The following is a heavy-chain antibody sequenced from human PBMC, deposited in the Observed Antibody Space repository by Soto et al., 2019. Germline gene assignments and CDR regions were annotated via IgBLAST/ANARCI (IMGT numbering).Heavy chain of an antibody. D-gene: IGHD3-10*01. CDR1: GDSDSSNSAA. J-gene: IGHJ6*02. Sequence: SQTLSLTCTISGDSDSSNSAAWNWIRQSPSRGHELPGRTYYRSKWYNDYAVSVKSRITINPDTSKNQFSLQLNSVTPEDTAVYYCARAVITMVRGVITTDYYYYGMDVWGQGTTVTVS. CDR2: TYYRSKWYN. CDR3: ARAVITMVRGVITTDYYYYGMDV. V-gene: IGHV6-1*01.